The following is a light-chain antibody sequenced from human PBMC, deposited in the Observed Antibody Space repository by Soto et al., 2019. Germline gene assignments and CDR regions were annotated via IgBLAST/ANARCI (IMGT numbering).Light chain of an antibody. CDR3: ATWDDSLNGPV. CDR2: KTH. Sequence: QAVVTQPPSVSGTPGQRVIVSCSGSNSNIGDNTVTWYQQLPGTAPKLLIYKTHQRPAGVPDRFSGSKSGTSASLAISGLQSEDEGNYYCATWDDSLNGPVFGGGTKVTVL. J-gene: IGLJ3*02. CDR1: NSNIGDNT. V-gene: IGLV1-44*01.